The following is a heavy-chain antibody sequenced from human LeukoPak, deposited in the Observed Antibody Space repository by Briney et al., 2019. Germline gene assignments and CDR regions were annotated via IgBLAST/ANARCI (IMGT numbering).Heavy chain of an antibody. Sequence: AETLSLICTVSGGSISSYYWSWIRQPPGKGLEWIGYIYYSGSTNYNPSLKSRVTISVDKSKNHFSLKLSSVTAADTAVYYCARGPRTPSNSSDIGREATMVTVSS. V-gene: IGHV4-59*01. CDR1: GGSISSYY. J-gene: IGHJ3*02. D-gene: IGHD4-23*01. CDR2: IYYSGST. CDR3: ARGPRTPSNSSDI.